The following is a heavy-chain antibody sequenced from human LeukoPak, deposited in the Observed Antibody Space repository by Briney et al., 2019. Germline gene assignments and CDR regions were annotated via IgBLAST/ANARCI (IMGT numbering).Heavy chain of an antibody. CDR1: GGSFSGYY. D-gene: IGHD6-6*01. CDR3: ARAMSIAARPQTIFDY. CDR2: FYHGGST. Sequence: PSETLSLTCAVYGGSFSGYYWDWIRQPPGKGLEWIGTFYHGGSTYYNPSLKSRVTISVDTSKNQFSLNLTSVTAADTAVYYCARAMSIAARPQTIFDYWGQGTLVTVSS. V-gene: IGHV4-38-2*01. J-gene: IGHJ4*02.